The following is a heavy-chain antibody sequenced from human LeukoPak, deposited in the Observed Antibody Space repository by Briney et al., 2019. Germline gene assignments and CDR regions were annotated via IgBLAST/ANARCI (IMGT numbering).Heavy chain of an antibody. V-gene: IGHV4-34*01. CDR1: GGSFSGYY. CDR3: ARTTEAHSWRTRYYDYYMDV. Sequence: SETLSLTCAVYGGSFSGYYWSWIRQPPGKGLEWIGEINHSGSTNYNPSLKSRVTISVDTSKNQFSLRLSSVTAADTAVYYCARTTEAHSWRTRYYDYYMDVWGKGTTVTVSS. D-gene: IGHD6-13*01. J-gene: IGHJ6*03. CDR2: INHSGST.